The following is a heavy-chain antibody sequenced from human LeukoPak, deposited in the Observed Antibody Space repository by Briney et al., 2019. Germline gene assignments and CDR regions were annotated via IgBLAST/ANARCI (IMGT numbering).Heavy chain of an antibody. J-gene: IGHJ4*02. V-gene: IGHV4-34*01. Sequence: SETLSLTCAVYGGSFSGYYWSWIRQPPGKGLEWVGEINHSGSTNYNPSLKSRVTISVDTSKNQFSLKLSSVTAADTAVYYCARGCSGGSCSMRYEYYFDYWGQGTLVTVS. D-gene: IGHD2-15*01. CDR2: INHSGST. CDR1: GGSFSGYY. CDR3: ARGCSGGSCSMRYEYYFDY.